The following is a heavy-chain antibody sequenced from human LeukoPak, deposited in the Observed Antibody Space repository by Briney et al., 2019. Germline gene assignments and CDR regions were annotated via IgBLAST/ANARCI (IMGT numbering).Heavy chain of an antibody. Sequence: PGGSLRLSCPASGFTFDDYGMSWVRQAPGKGLEWVAGINWNGGSTGYADSVKGRFTISTDNAKNSLYLQMNSLRAEDTALYYCASGYYAMYYFDYWGQGTLVTVSS. CDR3: ASGYYAMYYFDY. D-gene: IGHD3-3*01. CDR1: GFTFDDYG. V-gene: IGHV3-20*04. CDR2: INWNGGST. J-gene: IGHJ4*02.